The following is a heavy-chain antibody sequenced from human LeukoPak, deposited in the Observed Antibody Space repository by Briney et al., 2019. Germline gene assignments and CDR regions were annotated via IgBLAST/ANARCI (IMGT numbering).Heavy chain of an antibody. CDR2: ISGSGGST. J-gene: IGHJ4*02. CDR3: AKDRKRAYYYDSSGYYGY. CDR1: GFTFSSYA. V-gene: IGHV3-23*01. Sequence: PGGSLSLSCAASGFTFSSYAMSWVRQAPGKGLEWVSAISGSGGSTYYADSVKGRFTISRDNSKNTLYLQMNSLRAEDTAVYYCAKDRKRAYYYDSSGYYGYWGQGTLVTVSS. D-gene: IGHD3-22*01.